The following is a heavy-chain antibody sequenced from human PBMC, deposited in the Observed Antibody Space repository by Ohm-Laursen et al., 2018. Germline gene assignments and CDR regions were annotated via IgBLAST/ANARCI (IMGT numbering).Heavy chain of an antibody. D-gene: IGHD1-1*01. CDR3: ARDLQYFYY. Sequence: SLRLSCAASGFIFDDYAMHWVRQAPGKGLEWVSGISWDSGRIDYADSVKGRFTISRDNAKNSLYLQMNSLRAEEDTAVYYCARDLQYFYYWGQGTLVTVSS. CDR1: GFIFDDYA. J-gene: IGHJ4*02. V-gene: IGHV3-9*01. CDR2: ISWDSGRI.